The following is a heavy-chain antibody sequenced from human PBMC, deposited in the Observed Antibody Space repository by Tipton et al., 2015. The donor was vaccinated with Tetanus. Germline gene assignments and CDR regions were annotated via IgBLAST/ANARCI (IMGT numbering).Heavy chain of an antibody. D-gene: IGHD2-21*02. CDR3: ARRGGGDLDH. J-gene: IGHJ4*02. CDR2: IYPADSDI. Sequence: QLVQSGAEVKKPGESLRISCKASGYEFISYWIAWVRQMPGKGLEWMGVIYPADSDIRNSPSFQGQVTMSVDKSTSTAYLQWRSLKASDSAMYYCARRGGGDLDHWGQGTLVTVSS. CDR1: GYEFISYW. V-gene: IGHV5-51*01.